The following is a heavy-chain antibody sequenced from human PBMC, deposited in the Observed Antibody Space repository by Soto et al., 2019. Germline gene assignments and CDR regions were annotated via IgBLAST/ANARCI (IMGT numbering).Heavy chain of an antibody. CDR3: ARDHVGSYDY. CDR1: GFTFSDHY. D-gene: IGHD1-26*01. J-gene: IGHJ4*02. Sequence: EVQLVESGGGLVQPGGSLRLSCAASGFTFSDHYMDWVRQAPGKGLEWVGRARSKGNSYTTEYAASVKGRFTISRDDSKNSLYLQMNSLKTEDTAVYYCARDHVGSYDYWGQGTLVTVSS. V-gene: IGHV3-72*01. CDR2: ARSKGNSYTT.